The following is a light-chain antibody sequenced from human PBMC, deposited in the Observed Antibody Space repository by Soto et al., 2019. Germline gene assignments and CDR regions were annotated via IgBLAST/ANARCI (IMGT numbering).Light chain of an antibody. CDR2: EAN. CDR1: SSDVGSYNL. V-gene: IGLV2-23*01. CDR3: CSYASRDTYV. Sequence: QSVLTQPASVSGSPGQSITMSCTGTSSDVGSYNLVSWYQQHPGKAPKLIIYEANKRPSGISNRFSGSESGNTASLTISGLQPEDEADYYCCSYASRDTYVFGTGTKVTVL. J-gene: IGLJ1*01.